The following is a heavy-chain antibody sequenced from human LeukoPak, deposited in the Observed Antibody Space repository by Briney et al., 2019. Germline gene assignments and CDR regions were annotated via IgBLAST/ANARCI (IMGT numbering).Heavy chain of an antibody. CDR3: AKDSLRR. CDR2: IRYDGSNK. Sequence: PAGTLSLSCAASGFTFSSYGMHWVRQAPGKGLEWVAFIRYDGSNKYYADSVKGRFTISRDNSKNALYLQMNSLRAEDTAVYYCAKDSLRRWGQGTLVTVSS. CDR1: GFTFSSYG. D-gene: IGHD2-15*01. J-gene: IGHJ4*02. V-gene: IGHV3-30*02.